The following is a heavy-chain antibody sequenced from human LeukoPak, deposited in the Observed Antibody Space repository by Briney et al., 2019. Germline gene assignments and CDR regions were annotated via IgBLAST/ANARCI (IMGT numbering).Heavy chain of an antibody. CDR1: GFTFSSYS. J-gene: IGHJ4*02. CDR3: ARDTKYAFDN. D-gene: IGHD2-2*01. CDR2: IGISSGNT. V-gene: IGHV3-48*01. Sequence: PGGSLRLSCAXSGFTFSSYSMNWVRQAPGKGLEWISYIGISSGNTKYADSVKGRFTISGDKAKNSLYLQMNSLRVADTAVYYCARDTKYAFDNWGQGTLVTVSS.